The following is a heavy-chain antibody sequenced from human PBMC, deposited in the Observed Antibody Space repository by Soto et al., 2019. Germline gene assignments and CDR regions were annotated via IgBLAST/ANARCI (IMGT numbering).Heavy chain of an antibody. Sequence: QVQLVQSGAEVKKPGSSVKVSCKASGGTFSSYAISWVRQAPGQGLEWMGGIIPIFGTANYAQKFQGRVTITADESTSTAYMELSSLRSEDTAVYYCARMNYDGSGSKKYYFDYWGQGTLVTVSS. CDR3: ARMNYDGSGSKKYYFDY. CDR2: IIPIFGTA. J-gene: IGHJ4*02. V-gene: IGHV1-69*12. D-gene: IGHD3-10*01. CDR1: GGTFSSYA.